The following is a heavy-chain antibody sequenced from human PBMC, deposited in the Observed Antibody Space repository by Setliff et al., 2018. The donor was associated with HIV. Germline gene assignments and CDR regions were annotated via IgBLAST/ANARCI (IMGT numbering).Heavy chain of an antibody. Sequence: QTGGSLRLSCAASGFSFSDYAMTWVRQAPGKGLEWVSSISGSGGSTYYADSVKGRFTISRDSSKNTLYLQLNSLRAEDTAVYYCAKGRLRENHDWGQGTLVTVSS. V-gene: IGHV3-23*01. D-gene: IGHD4-17*01. J-gene: IGHJ4*02. CDR3: AKGRLRENHD. CDR2: ISGSGGST. CDR1: GFSFSDYA.